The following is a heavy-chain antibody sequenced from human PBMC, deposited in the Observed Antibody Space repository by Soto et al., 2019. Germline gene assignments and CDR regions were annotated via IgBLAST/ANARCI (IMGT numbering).Heavy chain of an antibody. CDR2: ISSSSSYI. J-gene: IGHJ4*02. Sequence: GGSLRLSCAASGFTFSSYSMNWVRQAPGKGLEWVSSISSSSSYIYYADSVKGRFTISRDNAKNSLYLQMNSLRAEDTAVYYCARLLRGYDSSGYRYYFDYWGQGTLVTVSS. V-gene: IGHV3-21*01. CDR1: GFTFSSYS. CDR3: ARLLRGYDSSGYRYYFDY. D-gene: IGHD3-22*01.